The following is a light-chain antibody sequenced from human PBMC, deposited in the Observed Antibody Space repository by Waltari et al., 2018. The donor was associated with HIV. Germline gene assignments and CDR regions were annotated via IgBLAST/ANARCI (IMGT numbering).Light chain of an antibody. J-gene: IGKJ2*01. CDR1: EDINNF. CDR3: QQLNTYPPDT. V-gene: IGKV1-9*01. Sequence: DLMLTQYQSFLPPSVGDRGTVTCRASEDINNFLGWYQQKPGVAPKLLIYAASTLEDEVPSRFSGSGSGTDFTLTISSLQPEDFATYFCQQLNTYPPDTFGPGTKLEI. CDR2: AAS.